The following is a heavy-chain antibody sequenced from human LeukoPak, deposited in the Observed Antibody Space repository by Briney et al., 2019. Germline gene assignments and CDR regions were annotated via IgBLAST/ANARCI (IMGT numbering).Heavy chain of an antibody. CDR1: GFTFSSYA. J-gene: IGHJ4*02. D-gene: IGHD6-19*01. CDR3: AKGLAVAGPGRYYFDY. Sequence: PGGSLRLSCAASGFTFSSYAMSWVRQAPGKGLEWVSAISGSGGRTYYADSVKGRFTISRDNSKNTLYLQMNSLGAEDTAVYYCAKGLAVAGPGRYYFDYWGQGTLVTVSS. V-gene: IGHV3-23*01. CDR2: ISGSGGRT.